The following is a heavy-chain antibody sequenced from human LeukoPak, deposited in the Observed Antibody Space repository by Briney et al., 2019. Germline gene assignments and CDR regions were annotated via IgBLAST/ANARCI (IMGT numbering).Heavy chain of an antibody. CDR1: GGSISSSNW. D-gene: IGHD6-13*01. CDR3: ARDGQRYSSSWYYFDY. Sequence: PSEILSLTCAVSGGSISSSNWWSWVRQPPGKGLEWIGEIYHSGSTNYNPSLKSRVTISVDKSKNQFSLKLSSVTAADTAVYYCARDGQRYSSSWYYFDYWGQGTLVTVSS. V-gene: IGHV4-4*02. CDR2: IYHSGST. J-gene: IGHJ4*02.